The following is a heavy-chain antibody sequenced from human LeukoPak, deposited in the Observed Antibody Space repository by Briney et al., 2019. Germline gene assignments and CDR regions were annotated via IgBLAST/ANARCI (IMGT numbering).Heavy chain of an antibody. CDR1: GFTFSSYA. J-gene: IGHJ2*01. V-gene: IGHV3-23*01. D-gene: IGHD3-16*01. CDR3: ARGGTYWYFDL. CDR2: VSGSGGST. Sequence: PGGSLRLSCAASGFTFSSYAMSWVRPAPGKGLEGVSVVSGSGGSTYYAESVKGRFTVSRDNSKNTLYLQMNTLRAEDTAVYYCARGGTYWYFDLWGRGTLVTVSS.